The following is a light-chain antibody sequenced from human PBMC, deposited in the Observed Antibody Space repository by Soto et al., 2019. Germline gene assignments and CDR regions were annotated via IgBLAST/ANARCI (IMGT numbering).Light chain of an antibody. CDR2: GAS. CDR3: QQYDDWPPWT. CDR1: QSVSSN. Sequence: EIEMTQSPATLSVSPGERATLSCRASQSVSSNLAWYQQKPGEAPKLLIYGASTRATGTPDRFSGSGSGTEFTLTISSLQSEDFAVYYCQQYDDWPPWTFGQGTKVEIK. V-gene: IGKV3-15*01. J-gene: IGKJ1*01.